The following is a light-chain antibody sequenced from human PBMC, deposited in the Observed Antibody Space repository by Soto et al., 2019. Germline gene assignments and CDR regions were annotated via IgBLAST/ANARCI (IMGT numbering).Light chain of an antibody. CDR2: GAS. J-gene: IGKJ1*01. Sequence: VLTQSPGTLSLSPGERATLSCRASQSVSSSYLAWYQQNRGQAPRLLIYGASSRATGIPDRFSGSGSGTDFTLTISRLEPEDFAVYYCQQYGSSRWTFGQGTKVDIK. V-gene: IGKV3-20*01. CDR3: QQYGSSRWT. CDR1: QSVSSSY.